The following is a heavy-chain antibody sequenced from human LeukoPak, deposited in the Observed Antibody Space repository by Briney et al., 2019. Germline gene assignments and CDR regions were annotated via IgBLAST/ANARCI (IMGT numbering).Heavy chain of an antibody. CDR3: ARGRTYGDYVLDY. CDR1: GYTFTSYG. V-gene: IGHV1-69*13. Sequence: SVKVSCKASGYTFTSYGISWVRQAPGQGLEWMGGIIPIFGTANYAQKFQGRVTITADHSTSTAYMELSSLRSEDTAVYYCARGRTYGDYVLDYWGQGTLVIVSS. CDR2: IIPIFGTA. J-gene: IGHJ4*02. D-gene: IGHD4-17*01.